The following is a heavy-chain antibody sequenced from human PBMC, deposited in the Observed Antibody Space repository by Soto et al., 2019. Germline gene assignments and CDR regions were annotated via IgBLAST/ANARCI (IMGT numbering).Heavy chain of an antibody. D-gene: IGHD6-13*01. CDR1: GFTFSSYA. CDR3: AKDRGIIAAALDY. CDR2: VSGDGGGT. Sequence: GGSLRLSCAASGFTFSSYAMSWVRQAPGKGLEWVSSVSGDGGGTYYADSVKGRFTISRDNAKNTLYLQMNSRRAEDTALYYCAKDRGIIAAALDYWGQGTLVTVSS. J-gene: IGHJ4*02. V-gene: IGHV3-23*01.